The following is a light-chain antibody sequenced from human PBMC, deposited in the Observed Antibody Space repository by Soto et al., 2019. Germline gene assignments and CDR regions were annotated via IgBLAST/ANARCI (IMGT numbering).Light chain of an antibody. CDR2: GNS. J-gene: IGLJ3*02. Sequence: QSVLTQPPSVSGAPGQRVTISCTGYNSNIGAGYDVHWYQQLPGTAPKLLIYGNSNRPSGVPDRFSASKSGTSASLAITGLQAEDEADYYCQSYDSSLSGWVFGGATKVTVL. V-gene: IGLV1-40*01. CDR3: QSYDSSLSGWV. CDR1: NSNIGAGYD.